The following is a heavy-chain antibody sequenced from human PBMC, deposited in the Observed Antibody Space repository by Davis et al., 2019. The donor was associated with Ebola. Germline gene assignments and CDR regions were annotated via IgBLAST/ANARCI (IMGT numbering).Heavy chain of an antibody. J-gene: IGHJ4*02. Sequence: GESLKISCAASGFTFSSYGMHWVRQAPGKGLEWVAVISYDGSNKYYADSVKGRFTISRDNSKNTLSLQMNSLRADDTAVYYCARGYSSTWPGDYWGQGTLVTVSS. V-gene: IGHV3-30*03. CDR2: ISYDGSNK. CDR1: GFTFSSYG. D-gene: IGHD6-13*01. CDR3: ARGYSSTWPGDY.